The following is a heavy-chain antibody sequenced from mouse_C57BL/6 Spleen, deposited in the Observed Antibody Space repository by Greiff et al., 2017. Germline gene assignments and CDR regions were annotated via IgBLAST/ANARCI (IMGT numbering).Heavy chain of an antibody. CDR3: ARESSNWDVKGGDYFDY. V-gene: IGHV5-4*01. J-gene: IGHJ2*01. CDR2: ISDGGSYT. CDR1: GFTFSSYA. D-gene: IGHD4-1*01. Sequence: VQLKESGGGLVKPGGSLKLSCAASGFTFSSYAMSWVRQTPEKRLEWVATISDGGSYTYYPDNVKGRFTISRDNAKNNLYLQMSHLKSEDTAMYYCARESSNWDVKGGDYFDYWGQGTTLTVSS.